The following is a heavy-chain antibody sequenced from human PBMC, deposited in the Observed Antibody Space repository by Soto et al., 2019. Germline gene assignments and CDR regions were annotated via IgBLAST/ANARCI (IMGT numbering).Heavy chain of an antibody. J-gene: IGHJ6*02. V-gene: IGHV3-7*03. CDR1: GFNFNTYW. D-gene: IGHD4-17*01. CDR2: IDTDGSRK. Sequence: GGSLRLSCAASGFNFNTYWMYRVRQAPGKGLEWVANIDTDGSRKNYVDSVKGRFIISRDNAKNSLFLQMNSLRADDTAVYYCGRVPLDGNYANGVDVWGQGTTVTVSS. CDR3: GRVPLDGNYANGVDV.